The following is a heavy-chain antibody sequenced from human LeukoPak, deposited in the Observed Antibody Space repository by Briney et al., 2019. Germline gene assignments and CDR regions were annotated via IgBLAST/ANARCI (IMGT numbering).Heavy chain of an antibody. CDR3: AKSGFYCSTSSCLLDV. V-gene: IGHV3-23*01. J-gene: IGHJ6*02. D-gene: IGHD2-2*01. CDR2: ISGSGGST. Sequence: GGSLRLSCAASVFTFSNYAMNWVRLAPRKGLEWVSAISGSGGSTYYVDSVKGRFTISRDNSKNTLYLQMNSLRAEDTAVYYCAKSGFYCSTSSCLLDVWGQGTTVTVSS. CDR1: VFTFSNYA.